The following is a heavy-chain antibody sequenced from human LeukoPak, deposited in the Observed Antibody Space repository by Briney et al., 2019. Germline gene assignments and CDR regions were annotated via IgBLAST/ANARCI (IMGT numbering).Heavy chain of an antibody. CDR1: GFTFSKFA. V-gene: IGHV3-23*01. Sequence: GGSLRLSCVASGFTFSKFAMNWVRQAPGKGLEWVSTFSGSGSSGNTYYADSVKGRFTISRDNSKNTVYLQMNRLRADDTAVYYCARDGYSSSWYVLWGQGTLVTVSS. J-gene: IGHJ4*02. CDR3: ARDGYSSSWYVL. D-gene: IGHD6-13*01. CDR2: FSGSGSSGNT.